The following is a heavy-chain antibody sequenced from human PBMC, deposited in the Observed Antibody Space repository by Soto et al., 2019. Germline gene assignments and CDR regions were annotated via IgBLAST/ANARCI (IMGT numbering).Heavy chain of an antibody. CDR2: ISYDGSNE. CDR1: GFTFSTFG. D-gene: IGHD6-19*01. CDR3: AKDPDSSGWYYFDY. Sequence: GGALRLHGPPFGFTFSTFGRHWVCQVQGKGLEWVAVISYDGSNEYYADSVKGRFTISRDNSKNTLYLQMNSLRAEDTAVYYCAKDPDSSGWYYFDYWGQGTLVTVSS. J-gene: IGHJ4*02. V-gene: IGHV3-30*18.